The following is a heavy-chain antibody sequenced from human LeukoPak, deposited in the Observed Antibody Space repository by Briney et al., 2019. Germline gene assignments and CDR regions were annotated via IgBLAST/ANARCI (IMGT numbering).Heavy chain of an antibody. CDR2: IYHSGST. J-gene: IGHJ4*02. CDR1: GYSISSGYY. CDR3: ARESPRDYFDY. V-gene: IGHV4-38-2*02. Sequence: PSETLSLTCTVSGYSISSGYYWGWIRQPPGKGLEWIGSIYHSGSTYYNPSLKSRVTISVDTSKNQFSLKLSSVTAADTAVYYCARESPRDYFDYWGQGTLVTVSS.